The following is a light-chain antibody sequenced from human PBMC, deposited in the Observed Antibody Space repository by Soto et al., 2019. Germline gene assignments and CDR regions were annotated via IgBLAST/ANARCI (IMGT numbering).Light chain of an antibody. CDR1: PGISRY. V-gene: IGKV1-9*01. CDR2: AAS. CDR3: QQLNNYPLT. Sequence: DIQLTQSPSFLSASVGDRVTVTCRASPGISRYLAWYQQKPGKAPMILIYAASTLQSVVRSRFSGSASGTEFTLTTTSLQTEDFETYYCQQLNNYPLTFGGGTKVESK. J-gene: IGKJ4*01.